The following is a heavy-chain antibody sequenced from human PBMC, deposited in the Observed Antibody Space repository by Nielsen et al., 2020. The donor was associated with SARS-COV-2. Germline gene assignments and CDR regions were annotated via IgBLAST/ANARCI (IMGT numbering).Heavy chain of an antibody. CDR3: ARGRGPARGSSTWRTTWFDP. CDR1: GGSFSGYY. D-gene: IGHD2-2*01. Sequence: SETLSLTCAVYGGSFSGYYWSWIRQPPGKGLEWIGEINHSGSINYNPSLKSRVTISVDTSKNQFSLKLSSVTAADTAVYYCARGRGPARGSSTWRTTWFDPWGQGTLVTVSS. V-gene: IGHV4-34*01. J-gene: IGHJ5*02. CDR2: INHSGSI.